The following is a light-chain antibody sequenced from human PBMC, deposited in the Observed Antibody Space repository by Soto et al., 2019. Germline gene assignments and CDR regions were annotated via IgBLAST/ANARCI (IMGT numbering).Light chain of an antibody. CDR1: QIISGD. CDR2: RAS. V-gene: IGKV1-5*03. CDR3: QQFSSYSPWT. J-gene: IGKJ1*01. Sequence: DIQMTQSPSALSASVGDRVTITCRASQIISGDLAGYQQKPGKAPKLRIYRASSLESGVPSRFSGSGSGTEFTLSISSLQPADFATDYCQQFSSYSPWTFGEGTKVESK.